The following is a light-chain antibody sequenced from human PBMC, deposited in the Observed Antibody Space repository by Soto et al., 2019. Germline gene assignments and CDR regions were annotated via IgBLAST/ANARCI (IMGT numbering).Light chain of an antibody. CDR2: DVS. CDR3: SSYTSSSTPYV. J-gene: IGLJ1*01. CDR1: SSDVGGYNH. V-gene: IGLV2-14*01. Sequence: QSVLTQPASVSGSPGQSITISCTGTSSDVGGYNHVSWYQQHPGKAPKLMIYDVSNRPSGASNRFSGSKSGNTASLTISGLQAEDEADYYCSSYTSSSTPYVFGTGTKVTVL.